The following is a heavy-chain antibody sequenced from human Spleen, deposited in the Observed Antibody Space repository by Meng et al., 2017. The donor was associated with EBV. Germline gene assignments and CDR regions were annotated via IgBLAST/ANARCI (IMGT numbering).Heavy chain of an antibody. V-gene: IGHV4-34*02. CDR1: GVSCRGYH. CDR2: INHSGST. Sequence: QVQGQQWDAEWLRPSVSLSGTCSFDGVSCRGYHGEWVRQPPGQGLQWSGYINHSGSTNYNPSLKSRVTISVDTSKNQCSLKLSSVTAADTSVYYCARGLQQWLAPEEFGSWGQGTLVTVSS. J-gene: IGHJ4*02. CDR3: ARGLQQWLAPEEFGS. D-gene: IGHD6-19*01.